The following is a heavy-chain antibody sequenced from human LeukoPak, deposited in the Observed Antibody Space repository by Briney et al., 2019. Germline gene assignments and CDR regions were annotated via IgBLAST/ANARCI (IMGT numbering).Heavy chain of an antibody. V-gene: IGHV3-74*01. Sequence: GGSLRLSCAASGFTFSSYSMHWVRQAPGKGLMWVSRLKSDGSSTGYAGSVKGRFTISRDNSKNTLYMQMNSLRAEDTAVYYCAREVAAGSNAFDIWGQGTMVTVSS. CDR2: LKSDGSST. D-gene: IGHD6-13*01. CDR1: GFTFSSYS. J-gene: IGHJ3*02. CDR3: AREVAAGSNAFDI.